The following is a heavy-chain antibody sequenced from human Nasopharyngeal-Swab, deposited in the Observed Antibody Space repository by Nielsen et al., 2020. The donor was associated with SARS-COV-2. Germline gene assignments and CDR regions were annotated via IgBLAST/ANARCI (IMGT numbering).Heavy chain of an antibody. J-gene: IGHJ4*02. Sequence: SLKISCAASGFNFSSYGMHWVRQAPGKGLEWVAVISYDGSNKYYADSVKGRFTISRDNSKNTLYLQMNSLRAEDTAVYYCAKDWGYSSGWQRAALDDWGQGTLGTVSA. D-gene: IGHD6-19*01. V-gene: IGHV3-30*18. CDR1: GFNFSSYG. CDR2: ISYDGSNK. CDR3: AKDWGYSSGWQRAALDD.